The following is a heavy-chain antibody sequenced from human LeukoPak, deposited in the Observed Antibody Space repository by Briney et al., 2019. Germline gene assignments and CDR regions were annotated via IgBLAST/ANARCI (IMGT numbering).Heavy chain of an antibody. V-gene: IGHV3-30-3*01. CDR3: ARDLAGYSSSWYSGGNWFDP. CDR1: GFTFSSYA. CDR2: ISYDGSNK. J-gene: IGHJ5*02. Sequence: GGSLRLSCAASGFTFSSYAMHWVRQAPGKGLEWVAVISYDGSNKCYADSVKGRFTISRDNSKNTLYLQMNSLRAEDTAVYYCARDLAGYSSSWYSGGNWFDPWGQGTLVTVSS. D-gene: IGHD6-13*01.